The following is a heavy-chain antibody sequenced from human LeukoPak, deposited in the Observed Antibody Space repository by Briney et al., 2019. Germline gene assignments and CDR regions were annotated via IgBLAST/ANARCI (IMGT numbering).Heavy chain of an antibody. Sequence: PSETLSLTCTVSGGSISSYYWSWIRQPPGKGLEWIGYIYYSGSTNYNPSLKSRVTISVDTSKNQFSLKLSSVSAADTAVYYCARSHSVWTSFDYWGQGTLVTVSS. CDR2: IYYSGST. V-gene: IGHV4-59*01. J-gene: IGHJ4*02. D-gene: IGHD3/OR15-3a*01. CDR1: GGSISSYY. CDR3: ARSHSVWTSFDY.